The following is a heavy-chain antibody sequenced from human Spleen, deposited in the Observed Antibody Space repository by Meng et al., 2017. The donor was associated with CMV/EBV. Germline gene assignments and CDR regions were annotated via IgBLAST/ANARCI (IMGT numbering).Heavy chain of an antibody. V-gene: IGHV5-51*01. J-gene: IGHJ6*02. CDR1: GSRFTNYW. CDR2: IYPVDSDT. CDR3: ARSYYSSYSMDV. Sequence: GGSLRLSCEISGSRFTNYWIAWLRQMPGKGLEWMGVIYPVDSDTRYSPSFQGQVTISADKSISTAYLQWRSLKASDTAMYYCARSYYSSYSMDVWGQGTTVTVSS. D-gene: IGHD3-10*01.